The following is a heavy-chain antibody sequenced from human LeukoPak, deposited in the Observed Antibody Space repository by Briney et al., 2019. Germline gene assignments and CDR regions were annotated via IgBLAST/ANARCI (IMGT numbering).Heavy chain of an antibody. J-gene: IGHJ6*02. D-gene: IGHD3-22*01. Sequence: GGSLRLSCAASGFTFSMYEMHWVRQPTGKGLEWVSVIGVTGDTYYSASVKGRFLISRESAKNSVGLQMNSLSPGDTAVYYCARLSITMRHWDVWGQGTSVTVSS. V-gene: IGHV3-13*01. CDR3: ARLSITMRHWDV. CDR1: GFTFSMYE. CDR2: IGVTGDT.